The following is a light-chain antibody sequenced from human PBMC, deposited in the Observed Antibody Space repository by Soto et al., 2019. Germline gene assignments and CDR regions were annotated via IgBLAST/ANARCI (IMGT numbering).Light chain of an antibody. CDR3: QQRDMWPIT. CDR1: QSFRGL. CDR2: DAY. J-gene: IGKJ5*01. V-gene: IGKV3-11*01. Sequence: EVVLTQSPVTLSLSPGERATLSCRASQSFRGLLAWYQQKPGQAPRLLIYDAYNRATGIQPRFSGSGSGTDFTLTISSLEPEDSAVYYCQQRDMWPITFGQGTRLEIK.